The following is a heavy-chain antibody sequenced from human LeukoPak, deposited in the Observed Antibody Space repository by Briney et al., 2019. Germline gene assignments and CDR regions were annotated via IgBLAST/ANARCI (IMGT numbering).Heavy chain of an antibody. Sequence: ASVKDSCKASGGTFSSYAISWVRQAPGQGLEWMGGIIPIFGTANYAQKFQGRVTITADESTSTAYMELSSLRSEDTAVYYCARDDVRSLYYYYGMDVWGQGTTVAVSS. CDR3: ARDDVRSLYYYYGMDV. V-gene: IGHV1-69*13. J-gene: IGHJ6*02. CDR1: GGTFSSYA. CDR2: IIPIFGTA.